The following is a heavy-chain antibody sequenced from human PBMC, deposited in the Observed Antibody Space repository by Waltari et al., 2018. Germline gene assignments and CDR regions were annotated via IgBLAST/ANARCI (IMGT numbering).Heavy chain of an antibody. CDR1: GYSISSGYY. V-gene: IGHV4-38-2*01. CDR3: ARVGRWLQFDY. CDR2: IYHSGST. J-gene: IGHJ4*02. Sequence: QVQLQESGPGLVKPSETLSLTCAVSGYSISSGYYWGWIRQPPGKGLEWIGSIYHSGSTDDNPSLTSRVTISVDTSKNQCSLKLSSVTAADTAVYYCARVGRWLQFDYWGQGTLVTVSS. D-gene: IGHD5-12*01.